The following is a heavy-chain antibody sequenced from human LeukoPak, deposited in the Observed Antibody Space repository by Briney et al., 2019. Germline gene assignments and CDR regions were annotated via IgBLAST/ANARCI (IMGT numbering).Heavy chain of an antibody. CDR1: GFTFSTYA. Sequence: GGSLRPSCAASGFTFSTYAMSWVRQAPGKGLEWVSGISGSAGSTRYADSVKGRFTISRDNSKNTLYLQMNSLRGEDTAVYYCAKPHCSSSSCSFDYWGQGTLVTVSS. CDR2: ISGSAGST. V-gene: IGHV3-23*01. J-gene: IGHJ4*02. CDR3: AKPHCSSSSCSFDY. D-gene: IGHD2-2*01.